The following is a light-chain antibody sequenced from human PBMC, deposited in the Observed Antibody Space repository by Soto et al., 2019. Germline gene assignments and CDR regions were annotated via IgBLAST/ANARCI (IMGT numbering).Light chain of an antibody. Sequence: EIVLTQSPGTLSLSPGERATLSCRASQSVHSYYLAWYQQKPGQAPRLLICGASTRATGVPDRFSGSGSGSDFSLTISRLEPEDFAVYYCQQYANSPPMTFGQGTKVDIK. V-gene: IGKV3-20*01. CDR2: GAS. J-gene: IGKJ1*01. CDR3: QQYANSPPMT. CDR1: QSVHSYY.